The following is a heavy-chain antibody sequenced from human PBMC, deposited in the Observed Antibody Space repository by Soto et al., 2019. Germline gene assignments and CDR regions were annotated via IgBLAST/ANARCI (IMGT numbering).Heavy chain of an antibody. CDR1: GGSISSGDCY. V-gene: IGHV4-30-4*01. J-gene: IGHJ4*02. CDR3: ARDTSNDLDY. CDR2: MYYSGST. Sequence: SETLSLTCTVSGGSISSGDCYWSWIRQPPGKGLECIGFMYYSGSTYYNPSLKSRVTISVDTSKSQFSLKLSSVTAADTAVYYCARDTSNDLDYWGQGTLVTVSS. D-gene: IGHD1-1*01.